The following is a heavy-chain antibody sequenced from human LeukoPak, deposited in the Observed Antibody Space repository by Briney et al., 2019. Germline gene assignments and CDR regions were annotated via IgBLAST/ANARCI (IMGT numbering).Heavy chain of an antibody. CDR3: ARETVLSAGQIDF. V-gene: IGHV1-69*04. J-gene: IGHJ4*02. CDR1: GDTFSNYG. CDR2: IIPILGRA. Sequence: SVKVSCKASGDTFSNYGISWVRQAPGQGDEWMGRIIPILGRAKSAQKFQDRVTITADKSTSSAYMELNSLRSEDTAVYFCARETVLSAGQIDFWGRGTLVTVSS. D-gene: IGHD6-13*01.